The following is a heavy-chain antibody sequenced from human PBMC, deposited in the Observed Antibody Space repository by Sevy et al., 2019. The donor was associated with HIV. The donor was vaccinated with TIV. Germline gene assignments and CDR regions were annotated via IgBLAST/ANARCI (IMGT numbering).Heavy chain of an antibody. CDR1: GFTFAKYS. CDR2: FSFGCGRI. CDR3: AREGCTQPHDY. D-gene: IGHD2-8*01. V-gene: IGHV3-23*01. J-gene: IGHJ4*02. Sequence: GSRRLSCAASGFTFAKYSMSWVRQAPGKGLEWVSTFSFGCGRINYADSVKGRFTISRDDSKNTLFLQMNSLRAEDTATYFCAREGCTQPHDYWGQGTLVTVSS.